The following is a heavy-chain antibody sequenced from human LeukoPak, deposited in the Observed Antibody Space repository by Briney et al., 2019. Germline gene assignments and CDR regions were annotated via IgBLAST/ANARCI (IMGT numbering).Heavy chain of an antibody. Sequence: ASVKVSCKASRNIFTGYFIHWVRQAPGQGLEWMGIINPSGGSTSYAQKFQGRVTMTRDTSTSTVYMELSSLRSEDTAVYYCARGGNSPHRYDAFDIWGQGTMVTVSS. CDR3: ARGGNSPHRYDAFDI. V-gene: IGHV1-46*01. CDR1: RNIFTGYF. J-gene: IGHJ3*02. D-gene: IGHD4-23*01. CDR2: INPSGGST.